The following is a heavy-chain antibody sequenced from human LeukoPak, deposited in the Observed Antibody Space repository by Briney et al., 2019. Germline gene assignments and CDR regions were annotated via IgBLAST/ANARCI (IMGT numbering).Heavy chain of an antibody. J-gene: IGHJ4*02. CDR2: ISGSGANT. CDR3: TKLDSISTD. Sequence: PGGSLRLSCAGSGFTFSSYAMIWVRQAPGKGLEWVSSISGSGANTYYADSVKGRFTTSRDNSKNTLYLHINSLRAEDTAVYYCTKLDSISTDWGQGTLVTVST. V-gene: IGHV3-23*01. CDR1: GFTFSSYA. D-gene: IGHD1-14*01.